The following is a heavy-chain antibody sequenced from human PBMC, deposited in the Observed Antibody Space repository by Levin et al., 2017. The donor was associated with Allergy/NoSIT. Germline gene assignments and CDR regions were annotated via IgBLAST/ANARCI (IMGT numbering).Heavy chain of an antibody. J-gene: IGHJ4*02. CDR1: GFIFSSYG. CDR2: IWYDGSNK. D-gene: IGHD5-12*01. V-gene: IGHV3-33*01. CDR3: ARGRWRLRLGGHYFDY. Sequence: PGGSLRLSCAASGFIFSSYGMHWVRQAPGKGLEWVAVIWYDGSNKYYADSVKGRFTISRDNSKNTLYLQMNSLRAEDTAVYYCARGRWRLRLGGHYFDYWGQGTLVTVSS.